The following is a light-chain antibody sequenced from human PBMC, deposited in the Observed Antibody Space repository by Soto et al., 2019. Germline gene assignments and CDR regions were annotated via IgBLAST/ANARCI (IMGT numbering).Light chain of an antibody. J-gene: IGKJ4*01. V-gene: IGKV1-5*01. CDR2: DAS. CDR3: QQSYSAPPHT. Sequence: DIQMTQSPSTLSASVGDRVTITCRASQSISSWLAWYQQKPGKAPKLLIYDASSLESGVPTRFGGSGSGTDFTLTISSLQTEDFATYYCQQSYSAPPHTFGGGTKVEIK. CDR1: QSISSW.